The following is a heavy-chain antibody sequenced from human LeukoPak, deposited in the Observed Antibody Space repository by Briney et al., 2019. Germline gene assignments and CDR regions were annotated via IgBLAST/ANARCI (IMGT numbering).Heavy chain of an antibody. J-gene: IGHJ4*02. CDR3: ARIRADSSGYYYKYFDF. CDR2: ISSGGGTI. CDR1: GFTFSIYE. D-gene: IGHD3-22*01. Sequence: PGRSLRLSCVVSGFTFSIYEMNWVRQAPGKGLEWVSYISSGGGTIYYADSVKGRFTISRDNAKNSLYLQMNSLRAEDTAVYYCARIRADSSGYYYKYFDFWGQGTLVTVSS. V-gene: IGHV3-48*03.